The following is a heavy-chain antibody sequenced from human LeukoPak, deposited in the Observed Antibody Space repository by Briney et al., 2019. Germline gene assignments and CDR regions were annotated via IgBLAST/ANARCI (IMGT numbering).Heavy chain of an antibody. CDR3: ARTSLYYDFWSGYYISYFDY. Sequence: GGSLRLSCAASGFTFSSYGMHWVRQAPGKGLEWVAVIWYDGSNKYYADSVKGRFTISRDNSKNTLYLQMNSLRAEDTAVYYCARTSLYYDFWSGYYISYFDYWGQGTLVTVSS. D-gene: IGHD3-3*01. V-gene: IGHV3-33*01. CDR1: GFTFSSYG. CDR2: IWYDGSNK. J-gene: IGHJ4*02.